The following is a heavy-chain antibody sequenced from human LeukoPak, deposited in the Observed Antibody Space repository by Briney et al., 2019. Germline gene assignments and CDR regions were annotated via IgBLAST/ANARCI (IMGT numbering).Heavy chain of an antibody. CDR3: AKDRSSGWYGGFDY. CDR2: ISYDGSNK. J-gene: IGHJ4*02. V-gene: IGHV3-30*18. D-gene: IGHD6-19*01. CDR1: GFTFSSYG. Sequence: PGRSLRLSCAASGFTFSSYGMHWVRQAPGKGLEWVAVISYDGSNKYYADSVKGRFTISRDNSKNTLYLQMNSLRAEDTAVYYCAKDRSSGWYGGFDYWGQGTLVTVSS.